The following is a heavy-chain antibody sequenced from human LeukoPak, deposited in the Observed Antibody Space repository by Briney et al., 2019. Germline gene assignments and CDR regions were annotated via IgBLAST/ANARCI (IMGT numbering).Heavy chain of an antibody. J-gene: IGHJ4*02. D-gene: IGHD4/OR15-4a*01. CDR2: ISSSSSYI. CDR1: GFTFTTYS. V-gene: IGHV3-21*01. CDR3: ARRAGAYSHPYDY. Sequence: GGSLRLSCAASGFTFTTYSMNWVRQAPGKGLEWVSSISSSSSYIYYADSVKGRFTISRDNAKNSLYLQMNSLRAEDTAVYYCARRAGAYSHPYDYWGQGTLVTVSS.